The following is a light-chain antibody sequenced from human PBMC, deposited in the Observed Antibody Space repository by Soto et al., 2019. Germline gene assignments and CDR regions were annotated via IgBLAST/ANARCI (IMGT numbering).Light chain of an antibody. Sequence: EIVLTQSPGTLSLSPGERATLSCRASQSVGSSYLDWYQQKPGQAPRLRIYGASSRATGIPDRFSGSGSGTDFTLTIRRLEPEDFAVYYCQQYGSSPPWTLGQGTKVEI. CDR1: QSVGSSY. J-gene: IGKJ1*01. CDR3: QQYGSSPPWT. V-gene: IGKV3-20*01. CDR2: GAS.